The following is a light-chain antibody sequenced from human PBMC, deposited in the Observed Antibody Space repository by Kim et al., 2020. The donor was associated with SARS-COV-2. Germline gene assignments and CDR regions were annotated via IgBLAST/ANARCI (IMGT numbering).Light chain of an antibody. Sequence: GQSIPSSCTGTSSDVGGYNYVSWYQQHPGKAPKLMIYDVTERPSGVSNRFSGSKSGNTASLTISGLQAEDEADYYCSSYTSSSTVIFGGGTQLTVL. CDR2: DVT. J-gene: IGLJ2*01. CDR3: SSYTSSSTVI. V-gene: IGLV2-14*04. CDR1: SSDVGGYNY.